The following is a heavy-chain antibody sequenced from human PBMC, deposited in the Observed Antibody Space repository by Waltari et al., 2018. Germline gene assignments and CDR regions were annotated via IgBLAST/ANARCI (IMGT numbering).Heavy chain of an antibody. V-gene: IGHV3-9*03. J-gene: IGHJ4*02. CDR3: AKGHISNEFWSGSLDF. Sequence: EVQVVESGGGLVQPGRSLRLSCAASGFTFDDYSMHWVRQAPGEGLEWVSGISWNSGSIGYADSVKGRFTISRDNSKNSLYLQMNRLRAEDMAVYYCAKGHISNEFWSGSLDFWGQGTLVTVSS. CDR2: ISWNSGSI. CDR1: GFTFDDYS. D-gene: IGHD3-3*01.